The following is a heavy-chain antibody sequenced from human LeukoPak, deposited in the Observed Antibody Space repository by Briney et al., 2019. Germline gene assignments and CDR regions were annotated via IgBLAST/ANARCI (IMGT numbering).Heavy chain of an antibody. V-gene: IGHV3-30*18. CDR3: AKDYGGSHLDS. CDR2: ISHDGGNK. Sequence: GGSLGLSCAASGFTFSSYGMHWVRQAPGKGLEWVAVISHDGGNKQYADSVKGRFSISRDNAKNTLYLQMNSLRAEDTAVYYCAKDYGGSHLDSWGQGTLVTVSS. CDR1: GFTFSSYG. J-gene: IGHJ4*02. D-gene: IGHD1-26*01.